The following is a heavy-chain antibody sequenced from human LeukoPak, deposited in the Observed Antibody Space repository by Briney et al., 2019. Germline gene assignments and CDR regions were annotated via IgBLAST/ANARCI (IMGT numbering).Heavy chain of an antibody. V-gene: IGHV1-3*01. D-gene: IGHD3-3*01. CDR2: INAGNGNT. Sequence: ASVKVSCKASGYTFTSYAMHWVRQAPGQRLEWMGWINAGNGNTKYSQKFQGRVTITRDTSASTAYMELSSLRSEDTAVYYCARDHDYDFWSGYYVGEPRSGYFDYWGQGTLVTVSS. J-gene: IGHJ4*02. CDR1: GYTFTSYA. CDR3: ARDHDYDFWSGYYVGEPRSGYFDY.